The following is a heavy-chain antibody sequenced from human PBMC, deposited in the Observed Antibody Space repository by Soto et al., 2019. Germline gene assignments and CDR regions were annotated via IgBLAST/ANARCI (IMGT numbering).Heavy chain of an antibody. D-gene: IGHD3-3*01. V-gene: IGHV4-39*01. CDR3: ARSYYDFWRGYYTGWFDP. CDR1: GGSISSSSYY. CDR2: IYYSGST. J-gene: IGHJ5*02. Sequence: PSETLSLTXTVSGGSISSSSYYWGWIRQPPGKGLEWIGSIYYSGSTYYNPSLKSRVTISVDTSKNQFSLKLSSVTAADTAVYYCARSYYDFWRGYYTGWFDPWGQGTLVTVSS.